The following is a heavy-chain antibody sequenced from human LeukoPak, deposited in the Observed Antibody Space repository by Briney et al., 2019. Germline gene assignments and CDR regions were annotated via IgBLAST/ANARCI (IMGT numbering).Heavy chain of an antibody. J-gene: IGHJ4*02. Sequence: GGSLRLSCAASGFTFSNYAMNWVRQAPGKGLEYVVNIKEDGSEKYYVDSVKGRFTISRDNTKNSLYLQMSSLRGDDTAVYYCVRDCGFHTLDYWGQGTLVTVSS. D-gene: IGHD2-21*01. CDR3: VRDCGFHTLDY. CDR2: IKEDGSEK. CDR1: GFTFSNYA. V-gene: IGHV3-7*05.